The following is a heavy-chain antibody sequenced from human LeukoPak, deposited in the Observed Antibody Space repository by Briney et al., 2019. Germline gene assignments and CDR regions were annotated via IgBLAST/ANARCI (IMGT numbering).Heavy chain of an antibody. Sequence: PSETLSLTCAVYGGSFSGYYWSWIRQVPGKGLEWIGEINQSGRTNYNPSLKSRVTISVDTSKNQISLKLRFVNAKDTAVIYCAKGLFGFWHNRDADDNAFDIWGQGTMVTVSS. V-gene: IGHV4-34*01. CDR3: AKGLFGFWHNRDADDNAFDI. CDR2: INQSGRT. CDR1: GGSFSGYY. D-gene: IGHD3-10*02. J-gene: IGHJ3*02.